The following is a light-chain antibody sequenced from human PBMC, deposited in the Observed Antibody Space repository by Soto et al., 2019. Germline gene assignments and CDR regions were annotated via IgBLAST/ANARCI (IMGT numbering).Light chain of an antibody. CDR1: QSISDT. CDR3: QQYNNWPWK. V-gene: IGKV3-15*01. J-gene: IGKJ1*01. CDR2: GAS. Sequence: EIVMTQSPATLSVSPGGRATLSCRASQSISDTLAWYQQKPGQAPRLLIYGASTRATGIPARFSGSGSGTEFTLTISSLQSVDFAVYSCQQYNNWPWKFGQGTKVDIK.